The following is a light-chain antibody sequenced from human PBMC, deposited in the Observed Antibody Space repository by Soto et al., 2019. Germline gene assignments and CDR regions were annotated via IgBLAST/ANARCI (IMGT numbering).Light chain of an antibody. CDR2: GAS. CDR1: KSVSSY. V-gene: IGKV3-20*01. Sequence: EIVITPGPATLSVSPGERATPPWGARKSVSSYLAWYQQKPGQAPGLLIYGASNRATGIPDRFSGSGSGTDFTLTISRLEPEDFAVYYCQQYGSSGTFGQGTKVDIK. J-gene: IGKJ1*01. CDR3: QQYGSSGT.